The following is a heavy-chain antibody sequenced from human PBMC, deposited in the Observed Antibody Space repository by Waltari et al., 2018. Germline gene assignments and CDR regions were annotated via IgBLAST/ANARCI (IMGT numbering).Heavy chain of an antibody. V-gene: IGHV3-30-3*01. CDR3: ARVSHQIRYYGMDV. Sequence: QVQLVESGGGVVQPGRSLRLSCAASGFTFSSYAMHWVRQAPGKGLEWVAVISYDGSNKYYAESVKGRFTISRDNSKNTLYLQMNSLRAEDTAVYYCARVSHQIRYYGMDVWGQGTTVTVSS. CDR2: ISYDGSNK. J-gene: IGHJ6*02. CDR1: GFTFSSYA.